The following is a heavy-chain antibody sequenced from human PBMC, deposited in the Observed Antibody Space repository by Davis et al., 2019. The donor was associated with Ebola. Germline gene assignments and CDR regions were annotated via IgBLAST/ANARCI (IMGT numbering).Heavy chain of an antibody. V-gene: IGHV4-39*01. CDR1: GGSISSSGYN. CDR2: IYYTGST. D-gene: IGHD4-17*01. Sequence: MPSETLSLTCSVSGGSISSSGYNWGWVRQPPGKGLEWLGSIYYTGSTYYNPSLKSRVAMSVDTSKNQFSLKLSSVTAADTAVYYCARGTETGYYYYYGMDVWGQGTTVTVSS. J-gene: IGHJ6*02. CDR3: ARGTETGYYYYYGMDV.